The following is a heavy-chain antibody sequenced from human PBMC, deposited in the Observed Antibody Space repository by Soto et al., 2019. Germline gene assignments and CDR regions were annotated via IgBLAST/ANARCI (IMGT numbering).Heavy chain of an antibody. V-gene: IGHV1-69*13. J-gene: IGHJ4*02. CDR3: TTGAEHSYGFAY. D-gene: IGHD5-18*01. CDR2: FIPIFETP. Sequence: VASVKVSCKTSGGSFLTYAVSWVRRAPGQGLEWMGGFIPIFETPNYAPRFQGRLTITADESTATAYMELSGLTSDDTAVYYCTTGAEHSYGFAYWGQGTLDTVSS. CDR1: GGSFLTYA.